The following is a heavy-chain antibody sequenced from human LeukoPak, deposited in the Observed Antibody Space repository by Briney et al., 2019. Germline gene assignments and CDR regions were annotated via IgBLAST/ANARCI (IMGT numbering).Heavy chain of an antibody. CDR3: AKDGNYRPRYYFDF. CDR1: GGSISSYY. V-gene: IGHV4-59*01. D-gene: IGHD1-7*01. Sequence: SSETLSLTCTVSGGSISSYYWSWIRQPPGKGLEWIGYIYYSGSTNYNPSLKSRVTISVDTSKNQFSLKLSSVTAADTAVYYCAKDGNYRPRYYFDFWGQGTLVTVSS. J-gene: IGHJ4*02. CDR2: IYYSGST.